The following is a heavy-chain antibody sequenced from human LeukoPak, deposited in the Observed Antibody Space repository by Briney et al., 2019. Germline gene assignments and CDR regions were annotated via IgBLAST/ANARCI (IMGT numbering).Heavy chain of an antibody. Sequence: SXXASGXTFSSYXMNWXRQAPGXXXXXXSYISSSSSTIYYADSVKGRFTISRDNAKNSLYLQMNSLRAEDTAVYYCARAAGYWDYYFDYWGQGTLVTVSS. CDR2: ISSSSSTI. D-gene: IGHD3-22*01. CDR1: GXTFSSYX. V-gene: IGHV3-48*04. J-gene: IGHJ4*02. CDR3: ARAAGYWDYYFDY.